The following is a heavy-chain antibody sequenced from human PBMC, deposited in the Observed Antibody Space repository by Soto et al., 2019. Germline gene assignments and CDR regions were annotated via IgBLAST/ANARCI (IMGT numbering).Heavy chain of an antibody. V-gene: IGHV3-21*01. CDR2: ISSSSSYI. CDR1: GFTFSSYS. D-gene: IGHD3-10*01. J-gene: IGHJ5*02. Sequence: GGSLRLSCAASGFTFSSYSMNWVRQAPGKGLEWVSSISSSSSYIYYADSVKGRFTISRDNAKNSLYLQMNSLRAEDTAVYYCARYGMVRGINWFDPWGQGTLVTVSS. CDR3: ARYGMVRGINWFDP.